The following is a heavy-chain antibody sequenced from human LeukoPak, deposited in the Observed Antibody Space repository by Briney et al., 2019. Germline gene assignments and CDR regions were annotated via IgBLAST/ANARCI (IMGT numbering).Heavy chain of an antibody. Sequence: GRSLRLSCAASGFTFSSYGMHWVRQAPGKGLEGVAVIWYDGGNKYYADSVKGGFTISRDNSKNTMYLQMNSLRAEDTAVYYCAKSPYSSSWPLYYYYYMDVWGKGTTVTVSS. CDR1: GFTFSSYG. J-gene: IGHJ6*03. D-gene: IGHD6-13*01. CDR2: IWYDGGNK. CDR3: AKSPYSSSWPLYYYYYMDV. V-gene: IGHV3-33*06.